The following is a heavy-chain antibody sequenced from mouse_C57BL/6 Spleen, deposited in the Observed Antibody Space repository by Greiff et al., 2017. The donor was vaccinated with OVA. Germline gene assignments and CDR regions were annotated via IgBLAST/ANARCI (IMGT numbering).Heavy chain of an antibody. CDR3: ARWELGLSYWYFDV. J-gene: IGHJ1*03. Sequence: EVQLQQSGPELVKPGASVKMSCKASGYTFTDYNMHWVKQSHGKSLEWIGYINPNNGGTSYNQKFKGKATLTVNKSSSTAYMELRSLTSEDSAVYYCARWELGLSYWYFDVWGTGTTVTVSS. CDR1: GYTFTDYN. D-gene: IGHD4-1*01. V-gene: IGHV1-22*01. CDR2: INPNNGGT.